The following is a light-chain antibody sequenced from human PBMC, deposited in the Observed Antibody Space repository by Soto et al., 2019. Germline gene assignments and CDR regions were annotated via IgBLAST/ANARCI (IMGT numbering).Light chain of an antibody. CDR3: QQLNSYPLT. Sequence: DIQLTQSPSFLSASVGDRVTITCRASQGISSYLAWYQQKPGKAPKLLIYDASTLQSGVTSRFSGSGSGTEFTLTISSLQPEDFATYYCQQLNSYPLTFGGGTKVEIK. CDR2: DAS. V-gene: IGKV1-9*01. CDR1: QGISSY. J-gene: IGKJ4*01.